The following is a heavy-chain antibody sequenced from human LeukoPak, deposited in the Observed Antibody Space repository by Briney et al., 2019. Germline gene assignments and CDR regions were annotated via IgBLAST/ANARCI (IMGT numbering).Heavy chain of an antibody. D-gene: IGHD3-10*01. CDR2: ISSSGSTI. V-gene: IGHV3-48*03. J-gene: IGHJ5*02. CDR3: ARMVRGDGWFDP. Sequence: GGSLRLSCAASGFTFSSYEMNWVRQAPGKGLEWVSYISSSGSTIYYAGSVKGRFTISRDNAKNSLYLQMNSLRAEDTAVYYCARMVRGDGWFDPWGQGTLVTVSS. CDR1: GFTFSSYE.